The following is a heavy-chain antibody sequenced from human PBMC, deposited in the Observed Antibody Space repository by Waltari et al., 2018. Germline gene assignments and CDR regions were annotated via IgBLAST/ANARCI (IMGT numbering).Heavy chain of an antibody. V-gene: IGHV3-49*04. Sequence: EGQLVESGGGLVQPGRSLRLSCTASGFTFGDYAMRWVRQAPGKGLEWVGFIRSKAYGGTTEYAASVKGRFTISRDDSKSIAYLQMNSLKTEDTAVYYCTSDYYYGMDVWGQGTTVTVSS. CDR2: IRSKAYGGTT. CDR3: TSDYYYGMDV. J-gene: IGHJ6*02. CDR1: GFTFGDYA.